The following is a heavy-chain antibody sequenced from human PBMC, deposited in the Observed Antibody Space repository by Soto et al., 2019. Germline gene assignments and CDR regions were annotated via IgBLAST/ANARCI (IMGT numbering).Heavy chain of an antibody. Sequence: EVQLVESGGGLVQPGGSLRLSCAASGFTFSTYWMHWIRQVPGKGLEWVSRINSDASHTYYADSVKGRVTISRDNAKNTLHLEMNSLRAEDMAVYYCVRDCHCITTRCYGNWFDPWGQGTLVTVSS. CDR2: INSDASHT. J-gene: IGHJ5*02. V-gene: IGHV3-74*01. CDR3: VRDCHCITTRCYGNWFDP. D-gene: IGHD2-2*01. CDR1: GFTFSTYW.